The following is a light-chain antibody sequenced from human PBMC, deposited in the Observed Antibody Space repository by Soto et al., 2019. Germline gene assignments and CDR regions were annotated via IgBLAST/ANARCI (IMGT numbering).Light chain of an antibody. J-gene: IGKJ5*01. CDR1: QGISSH. CDR3: QQFSGYPLT. CDR2: GAS. V-gene: IGKV1-13*02. Sequence: AIQLTQSPSSLSASVGDRVTITCRASQGISSHLAWYQHRPGKAPILLIYGASNLQSGVPSRFSGSGSGTAFTLTISSLQPEDFATYYCQQFSGYPLTFVQGTRLESK.